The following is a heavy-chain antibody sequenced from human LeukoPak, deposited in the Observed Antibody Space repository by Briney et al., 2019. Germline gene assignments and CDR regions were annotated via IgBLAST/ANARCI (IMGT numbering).Heavy chain of an antibody. D-gene: IGHD6-19*01. J-gene: IGHJ4*02. CDR2: INHGGST. Sequence: SETLSLTCAVSGGSFSGHYWNWIRRPPGKGLEWIGEINHGGSTNYNPSLKSRVTISVDTSQNQFSLRLSSVTAADTAVYYCARGIAVAGVDYWGQGTLVTVSS. CDR3: ARGIAVAGVDY. V-gene: IGHV4-34*01. CDR1: GGSFSGHY.